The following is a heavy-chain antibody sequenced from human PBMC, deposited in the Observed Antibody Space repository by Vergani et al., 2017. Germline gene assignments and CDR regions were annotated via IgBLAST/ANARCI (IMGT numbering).Heavy chain of an antibody. D-gene: IGHD3-3*01. CDR3: AKDHYDFWSGYPNLSPFDL. CDR2: IRYDGSNK. J-gene: IGHJ2*01. CDR1: GFTFGDYA. Sequence: VQLVESGGGLVQPGRSLRLSCTASGFTFGDYAMSWFRQAPGKGLEWVAFIRYDGSNKYYADSVKGRFTISRDNSKNTLYLQMNSLRAEDTAVYYCAKDHYDFWSGYPNLSPFDLWGRGTLVTVSS. V-gene: IGHV3-30*02.